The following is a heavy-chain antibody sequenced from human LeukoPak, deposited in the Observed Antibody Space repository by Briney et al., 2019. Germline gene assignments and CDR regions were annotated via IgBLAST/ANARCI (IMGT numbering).Heavy chain of an antibody. CDR1: GFPFSTYW. V-gene: IGHV3-7*01. CDR2: INQDGTEK. D-gene: IGHD6-19*01. J-gene: IGHJ4*02. Sequence: PGGSLRLSCAASGFPFSTYWMSWVRQAPGKGLEWVANINQDGTEKYYVDSVKGRFTISRDNAKNSLFLQMNSLRAEDTAVYYCARDRGYSSFDYWGQGTQVTVSS. CDR3: ARDRGYSSFDY.